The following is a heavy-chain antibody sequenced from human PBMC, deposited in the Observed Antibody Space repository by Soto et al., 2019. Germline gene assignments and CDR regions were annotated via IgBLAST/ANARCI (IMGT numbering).Heavy chain of an antibody. V-gene: IGHV1-8*02. Sequence: XSVKGCCTSSGSTFTIYHSHLVRQAPGQGLEWMGWMNPNSGNTGYAQKLQGRVTMTRNTSISTAYMELSSLRSEDTAVYYCARGYDRSSWYDAFDFWGQGTMVTVSS. CDR2: MNPNSGNT. CDR3: ARGYDRSSWYDAFDF. D-gene: IGHD6-13*01. J-gene: IGHJ3*01. CDR1: GSTFTIYH.